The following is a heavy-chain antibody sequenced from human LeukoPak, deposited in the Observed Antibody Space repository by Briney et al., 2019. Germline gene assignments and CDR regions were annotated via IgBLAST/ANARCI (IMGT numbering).Heavy chain of an antibody. Sequence: PETLSLTCAVYGGSFSGYYWSWIRQPPGKGLEWIGEINHSGSTNYNPSLKSRVTISVDTSKNQFSLKLSSVTAADTAVYYCARGRARLWFGEARVLYFDYWGQGTLVTVSS. CDR3: ARGRARLWFGEARVLYFDY. V-gene: IGHV4-34*01. CDR1: GGSFSGYY. D-gene: IGHD3-10*01. J-gene: IGHJ4*02. CDR2: INHSGST.